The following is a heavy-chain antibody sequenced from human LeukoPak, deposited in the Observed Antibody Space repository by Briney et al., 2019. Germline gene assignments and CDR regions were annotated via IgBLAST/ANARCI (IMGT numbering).Heavy chain of an antibody. CDR2: INEDGSGR. CDR1: RFTFGSYW. Sequence: GGSLRLSCAASRFTFGSYWMTWVRQTPGKGLEWVANINEDGSGRYYVDSVKGRFTISRDNAKNSLYLQMNSLRAEDTAVYYCARTTRLTSRIDAFDIWGQGTMVTVSS. D-gene: IGHD1-14*01. V-gene: IGHV3-7*01. CDR3: ARTTRLTSRIDAFDI. J-gene: IGHJ3*02.